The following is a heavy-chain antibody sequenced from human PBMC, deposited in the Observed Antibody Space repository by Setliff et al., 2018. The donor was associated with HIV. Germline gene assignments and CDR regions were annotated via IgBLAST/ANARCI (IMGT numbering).Heavy chain of an antibody. CDR2: ITYSGSA. CDR1: GGSLNDYS. V-gene: IGHV4-30-4*08. J-gene: IGHJ4*02. Sequence: PSETLSLTCAVYGGSLNDYSWNWIRQPPGKGLEWIGYITYSGSAYYNPSLKSRVTISIDTSNNQISLRLSSVTAADTAMYYCVRDDYGYNGKGFDYWGPGTLVTAPQ. D-gene: IGHD4-17*01. CDR3: VRDDYGYNGKGFDY.